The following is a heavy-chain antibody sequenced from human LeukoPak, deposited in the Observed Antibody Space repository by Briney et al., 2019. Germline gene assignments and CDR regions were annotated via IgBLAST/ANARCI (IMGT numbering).Heavy chain of an antibody. V-gene: IGHV1-69*13. D-gene: IGHD3-22*01. CDR2: IIPIIGTV. CDR3: ARQITMMEEGAFDI. CDR1: GGTFNRYA. Sequence: AASVKVSCKASGGTFNRYAISWVRQAPGQGLEWMGGIIPIIGTVNYAQKFQSRVTITADESTSTAYMELSSLRSEDTAVYYCARQITMMEEGAFDIWGQGTMVTVSS. J-gene: IGHJ3*02.